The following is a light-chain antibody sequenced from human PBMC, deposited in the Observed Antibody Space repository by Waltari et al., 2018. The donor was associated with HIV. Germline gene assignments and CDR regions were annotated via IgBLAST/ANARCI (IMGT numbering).Light chain of an antibody. CDR2: EVN. J-gene: IGLJ2*01. CDR1: SSDVGGYNY. Sequence: QSALTPPRPVSGSPGQSVTISFSGASSDVGGYNYVSWYKQHPGKAPKVMMYEVNKRPSGVPDRFSGSKSGNTASLTISGLQAEDEANYYCCSYTGTYTFVFGGGTKLTVL. V-gene: IGLV2-11*01. CDR3: CSYTGTYTFV.